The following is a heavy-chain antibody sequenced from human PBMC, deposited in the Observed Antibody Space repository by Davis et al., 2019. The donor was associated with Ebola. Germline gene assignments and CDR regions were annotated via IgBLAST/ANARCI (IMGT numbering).Heavy chain of an antibody. V-gene: IGHV3-30*03. Sequence: GGSLRLSCAASGFTFSSYVMHWVRQAPGKGLEWVALTSYDGAKEFYAGSVKGRFIISRDNAKKTLYLQMNSLRAEDTAVYYCARSGLSFGVVKYHYGMDVWGKGTTVTVSS. CDR1: GFTFSSYV. CDR3: ARSGLSFGVVKYHYGMDV. CDR2: TSYDGAKE. D-gene: IGHD3-3*01. J-gene: IGHJ6*04.